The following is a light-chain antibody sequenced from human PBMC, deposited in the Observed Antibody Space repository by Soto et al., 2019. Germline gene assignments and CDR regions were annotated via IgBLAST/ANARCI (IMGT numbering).Light chain of an antibody. Sequence: EIVLTQSPATLSLSPGERATLSCRASQSVSSYLAWYQQKPGQAPRLLIYDASNRATGIPARVSGSGSGTDFTLTIRGLEAEDFGVYYYQKSSTWPPSFGGGTKVEIK. J-gene: IGKJ4*01. V-gene: IGKV3-11*01. CDR3: QKSSTWPPS. CDR2: DAS. CDR1: QSVSSY.